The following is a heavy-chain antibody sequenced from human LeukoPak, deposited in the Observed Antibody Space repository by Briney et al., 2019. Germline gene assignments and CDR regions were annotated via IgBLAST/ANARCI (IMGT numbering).Heavy chain of an antibody. CDR1: GFIFRDYY. CDR3: ARVGYFGSRSYNSFDI. D-gene: IGHD3-10*01. CDR2: ISGSGTTI. J-gene: IGHJ3*02. V-gene: IGHV3-11*01. Sequence: GGSLRLSCAASGFIFRDYYMSWVRQAPGKGLEWISYISGSGTTIHYADSVKGRFPISRDNAKNSLYLQMSSLRAEDTAVYYCARVGYFGSRSYNSFDIWGQGTMVTVSS.